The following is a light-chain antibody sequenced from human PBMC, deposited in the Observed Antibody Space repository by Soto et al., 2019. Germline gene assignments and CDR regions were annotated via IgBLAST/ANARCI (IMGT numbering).Light chain of an antibody. CDR1: SSDVGGYNY. CDR2: EVS. J-gene: IGLJ2*01. V-gene: IGLV2-14*01. Sequence: QLVLTQPASVSGSPGQSITISCTGTSSDVGGYNYVSWYQQHPGKAPKLMISEVSNRPSGVSNRFSGSKSGNTASLTISGLQAEDEADYYCSSYTSSSTLLFGGGTKLTVL. CDR3: SSYTSSSTLL.